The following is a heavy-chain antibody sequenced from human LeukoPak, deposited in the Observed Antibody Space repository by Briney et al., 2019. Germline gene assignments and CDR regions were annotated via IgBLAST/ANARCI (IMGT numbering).Heavy chain of an antibody. CDR3: ARGPAPLNF. Sequence: SQTLSLTCAISGVSVSSNSAAWNWIRQSPSRGLESLGRKYYRNRWYSAYAVSVRSRLSIKQETSKNQISLHRNSVTPEDTAVYYCARGPAPLNFWGQETLVTVSS. V-gene: IGHV6-1*01. CDR2: KYYRNRWYS. CDR1: GVSVSSNSAA. J-gene: IGHJ4*02.